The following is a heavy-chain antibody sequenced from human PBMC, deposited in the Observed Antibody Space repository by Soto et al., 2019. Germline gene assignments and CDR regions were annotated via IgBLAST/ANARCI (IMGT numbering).Heavy chain of an antibody. CDR1: GCSVRRGWYY. J-gene: IGHJ4*02. Sequence: SGTPSPPCPVSGCSVRRGWYYWGWIRQPPGKGLEWIGYIYYSGSTNYNPSLKSRVTISVDTSKNQFSLKLSSVTAADTAVYYCARVCSGGSCYSGFSDYWGQGTLVTVSS. CDR3: ARVCSGGSCYSGFSDY. V-gene: IGHV4-61*01. CDR2: IYYSGST. D-gene: IGHD2-15*01.